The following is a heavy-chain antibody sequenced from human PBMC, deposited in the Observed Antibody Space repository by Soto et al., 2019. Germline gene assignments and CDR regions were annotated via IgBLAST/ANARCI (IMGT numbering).Heavy chain of an antibody. CDR3: ARGRINMVVVSTFDY. J-gene: IGHJ4*02. V-gene: IGHV3-7*05. Sequence: EVQLVESGGGLVQPGGSLRLSCAASGFTFSYFWMTWVRQAPGKGLEWVANIKEEGSEEYYVDSVKGRFTISRDNAKNSLYLQMNSLRAEDTAVYYCARGRINMVVVSTFDYWVQGTLVTFSS. D-gene: IGHD3-22*01. CDR1: GFTFSYFW. CDR2: IKEEGSEE.